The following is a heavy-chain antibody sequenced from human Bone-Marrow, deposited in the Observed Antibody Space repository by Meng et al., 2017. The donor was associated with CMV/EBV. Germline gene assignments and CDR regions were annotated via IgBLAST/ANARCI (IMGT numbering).Heavy chain of an antibody. J-gene: IGHJ6*02. V-gene: IGHV4-34*01. CDR3: AKITTGYYYGMDV. CDR1: GGSFSGYY. D-gene: IGHD4-17*01. Sequence: SETLSLTCAVYGGSFSGYYWSWIRQPPGKGLEWIGEINHSGSTNYNPSLKSRVTISVDTSKNQFSLKLSSVTAADTAVYYCAKITTGYYYGMDVWGQGTTVTASS. CDR2: INHSGST.